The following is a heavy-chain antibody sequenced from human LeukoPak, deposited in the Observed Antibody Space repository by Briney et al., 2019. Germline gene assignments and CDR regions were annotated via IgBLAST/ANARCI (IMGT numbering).Heavy chain of an antibody. CDR2: IGGSGGVT. CDR3: AKDSLADIDY. D-gene: IGHD3-16*01. V-gene: IGHV3-23*01. CDR1: GFTFSTYA. Sequence: GGSLRLSCAASGFTFSTYALTWVRQAPGKGLEWVSTIGGSGGVTYYADSVKGRFTISRDNSKNTPYLQMNILRAEDTAVYYCAKDSLADIDYWGQGTLVTVSS. J-gene: IGHJ4*02.